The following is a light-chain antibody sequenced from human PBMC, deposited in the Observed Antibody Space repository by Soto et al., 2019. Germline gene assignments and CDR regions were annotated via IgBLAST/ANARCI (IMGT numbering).Light chain of an antibody. CDR2: KTS. CDR3: QQYNSNPLT. CDR1: QSFSSW. Sequence: DIQMTQSPSTRSASVGDRVTITCRASQSFSSWLAWYQQKPGKAPKLLIYKTSTLESGVPSRFSGSGSGTEFTLTISSLQPDDFATYYCQQYNSNPLTFGGGTKVEIK. J-gene: IGKJ4*01. V-gene: IGKV1-5*03.